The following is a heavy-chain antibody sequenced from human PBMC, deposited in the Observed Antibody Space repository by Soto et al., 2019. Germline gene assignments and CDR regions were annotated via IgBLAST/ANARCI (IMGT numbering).Heavy chain of an antibody. J-gene: IGHJ5*02. D-gene: IGHD6-19*01. CDR3: ARSVGSVARRDWFDP. CDR1: GFTFSGYE. CDR2: ISSSGSTI. Sequence: GGSLRLSCAASGFTFSGYEMNWVRQAPGKGLEWVSYISSSGSTIYYADSVKGRFTISRDNAKNSLYLQMNSLRAEDAAVYYCARSVGSVARRDWFDPWGQGTLVTVSS. V-gene: IGHV3-48*03.